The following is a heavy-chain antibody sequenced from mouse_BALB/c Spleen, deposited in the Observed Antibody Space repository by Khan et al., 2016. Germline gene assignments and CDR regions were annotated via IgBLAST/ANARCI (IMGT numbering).Heavy chain of an antibody. V-gene: IGHV4-1*02. D-gene: IGHD1-1*01. J-gene: IGHJ3*01. Sequence: EVELVESGGGLVQPGGSLKLSCEVSGFDVRRDWMRWGRQALGKGQEWIGKINPDSRKINYTPSPKDKFTISRDKAKNTLYLQMSKVRSEDTALSYCARAGYYGNLNYWGQGTLVSVSA. CDR2: INPDSRKI. CDR1: GFDVRRDW. CDR3: ARAGYYGNLNY.